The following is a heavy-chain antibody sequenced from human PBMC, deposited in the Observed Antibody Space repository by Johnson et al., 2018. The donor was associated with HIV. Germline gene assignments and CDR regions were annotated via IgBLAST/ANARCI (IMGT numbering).Heavy chain of an antibody. CDR3: ARELATMCAFDI. J-gene: IGHJ3*02. CDR2: ISYDGRNK. V-gene: IGHV3-33*05. Sequence: VQLVESAGGVVQPGRSLRLSCAASGFTFNIYGMHWVRQAPGKGLEWVATISYDGRNKFYADSVKGRFTISRDNTKNSLYLQMDSLRAEDTAVYYCARELATMCAFDIWGQGTMVTVSS. D-gene: IGHD5-12*01. CDR1: GFTFNIYG.